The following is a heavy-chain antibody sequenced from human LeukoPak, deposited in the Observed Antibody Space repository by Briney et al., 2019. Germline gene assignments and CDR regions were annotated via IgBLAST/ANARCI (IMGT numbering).Heavy chain of an antibody. CDR3: ARAIRGSAVDTGDR. Sequence: GGSLRLSCAASGFTFSRYWMRWVRQAPGKGLEGVANIKNDVSEEYYVDSVKGRFTISRDNARTSLFLQMNSLTVEDTAVYYCARAIRGSAVDTGDRWGQGTLVTVSS. CDR1: GFTFSRYW. D-gene: IGHD3-10*01. V-gene: IGHV3-7*01. J-gene: IGHJ4*02. CDR2: IKNDVSEE.